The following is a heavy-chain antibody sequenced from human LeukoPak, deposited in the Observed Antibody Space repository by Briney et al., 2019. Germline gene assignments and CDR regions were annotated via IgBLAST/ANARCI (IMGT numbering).Heavy chain of an antibody. CDR2: IYSGGST. CDR3: AREDLVRGVHSYYYYGMDV. J-gene: IGHJ6*02. Sequence: PSETLSLTCTVSGGSISSSSYYWGWIRQAPGKGLEWVSVIYSGGSTYYADSVKGRFTISRDNSKNTLYLQMNSLRAEDTAVYYCAREDLVRGVHSYYYYGMDVWGQGTTVTVSS. CDR1: GGSISSSSYY. V-gene: IGHV3-66*01. D-gene: IGHD3-10*01.